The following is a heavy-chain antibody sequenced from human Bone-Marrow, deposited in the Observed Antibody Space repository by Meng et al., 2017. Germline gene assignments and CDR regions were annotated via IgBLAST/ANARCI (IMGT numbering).Heavy chain of an antibody. D-gene: IGHD3-22*01. J-gene: IGHJ4*02. CDR1: GGSISSTNW. Sequence: QVQLQQWGAGLLKPSGPLSLTCTVSGGSISSTNWWIWVRQPPGEGLEWIGEIYHSGRTNHNPSLKSRVTISLDKSKNQFSLKLSSVTAADTAVYYCARESGSSRFDYWGQGTLVTVSS. V-gene: IGHV4-4*02. CDR3: ARESGSSRFDY. CDR2: IYHSGRT.